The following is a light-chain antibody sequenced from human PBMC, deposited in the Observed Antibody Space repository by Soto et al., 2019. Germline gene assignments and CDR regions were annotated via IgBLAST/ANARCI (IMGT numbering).Light chain of an antibody. V-gene: IGKV3-20*01. CDR3: QQFGSSPLT. J-gene: IGKJ4*01. CDR2: GAS. CDR1: QSVSSTY. Sequence: EIVLTQSPGTLSLSPGERATLSCRASQSVSSTYLAWYQQKPGQAPRLLIYGASSRATDIPDRFSGSGSGTDFTLTISRLEPQDFAVYYCQQFGSSPLTFGGETKVEIK.